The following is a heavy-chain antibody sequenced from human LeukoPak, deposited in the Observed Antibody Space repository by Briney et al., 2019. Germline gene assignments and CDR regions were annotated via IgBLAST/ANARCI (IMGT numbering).Heavy chain of an antibody. Sequence: PSETLSLTCAVYGGSFSGYYWSGIRQPPGKGLEWIGEINHSGSTNYNPSLKSRVTISVDTSKNQFSLKLSSVTAADTAVYYCARESRLTFDYWGQGTLVTVSS. CDR3: ARESRLTFDY. CDR2: INHSGST. V-gene: IGHV4-34*01. J-gene: IGHJ4*02. CDR1: GGSFSGYY.